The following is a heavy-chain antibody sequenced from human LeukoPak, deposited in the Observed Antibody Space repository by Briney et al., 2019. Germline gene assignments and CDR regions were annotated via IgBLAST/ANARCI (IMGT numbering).Heavy chain of an antibody. CDR2: ISGSGGST. D-gene: IGHD3-22*01. V-gene: IGHV3-23*01. J-gene: IGHJ3*02. CDR1: GFTFSSYG. CDR3: ARRSGYYWDAFDI. Sequence: GGSLRLSCAASGFTFSSYGMSWVRQAPGKGLEWVSTISGSGGSTDYADSVKGRFTISRDNSKNTLYLQMNSLRAEDTAVYYCARRSGYYWDAFDIWGQGTMATVSS.